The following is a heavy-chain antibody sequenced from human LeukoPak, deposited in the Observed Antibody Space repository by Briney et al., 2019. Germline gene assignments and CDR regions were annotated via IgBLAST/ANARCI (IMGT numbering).Heavy chain of an antibody. CDR2: INPNSGGT. CDR1: GYTFTGYY. V-gene: IGHV1-2*06. Sequence: ASVKVSCKASGYTFTGYYMHWVRQAPGQGLEWMGRINPNSGGTNYAQNFQGRVTMTRDTSVSTAYMELSSLRSDDTAVYYCAILDMIFGVVITLPDVWGKGTTVTISS. CDR3: AILDMIFGVVITLPDV. J-gene: IGHJ6*04. D-gene: IGHD3/OR15-3a*01.